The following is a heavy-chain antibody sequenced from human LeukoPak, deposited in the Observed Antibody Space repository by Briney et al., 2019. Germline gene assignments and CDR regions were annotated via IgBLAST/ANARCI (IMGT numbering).Heavy chain of an antibody. J-gene: IGHJ4*02. D-gene: IGHD1-26*01. CDR2: INPNSGGI. CDR1: GYTFTGYY. CDR3: ARAPESGSYDY. V-gene: IGHV1-2*04. Sequence: ASVKVSCKASGYTFTGYYMHWVRQAPGQGLEWMGWINPNSGGINYAQKFQGWVTMTRDTSISTAYMELSRLRSDDTAVYYCARAPESGSYDYWGQGTLVTVSS.